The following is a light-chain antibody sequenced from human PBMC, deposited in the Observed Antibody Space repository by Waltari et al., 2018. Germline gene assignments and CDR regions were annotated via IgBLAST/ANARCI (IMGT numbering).Light chain of an antibody. CDR3: QQYDNYWT. Sequence: DIQMTPSPSTLSASVGDRVTITCRASQSITNWLAWYQQKPGKAPKLLIYRASNLESGVPTRFSGSGSGTEFTLTISSLQHDDFVTYYCQQYDNYWTFGQGTKVEIK. CDR2: RAS. J-gene: IGKJ1*01. CDR1: QSITNW. V-gene: IGKV1-5*03.